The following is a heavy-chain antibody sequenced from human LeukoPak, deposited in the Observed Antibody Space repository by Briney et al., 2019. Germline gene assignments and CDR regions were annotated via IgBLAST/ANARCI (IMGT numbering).Heavy chain of an antibody. J-gene: IGHJ4*02. CDR2: IYYISNT. Sequence: SETLSLTCTVSGASVGSAGYYWSWIRQPPGGGLEWIGYIYYISNTNYNPSLKSRVTMSVNPSKNQFSLKLNSVTAADTAVYYCARTQSQSGSYRNYFGYWGQGTLVTVSS. V-gene: IGHV4-61*08. CDR3: ARTQSQSGSYRNYFGY. CDR1: GASVGSAGYY. D-gene: IGHD1-26*01.